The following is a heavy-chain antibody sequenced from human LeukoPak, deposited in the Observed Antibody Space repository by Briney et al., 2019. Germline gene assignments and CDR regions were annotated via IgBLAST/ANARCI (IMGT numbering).Heavy chain of an antibody. Sequence: PGGSLRLSCAASGFTFSSYAMNWVRQAPGKGLEWVSTISGSGGSTYYADSVKGRFTISRDNSKNTLYLQMNSLRAEDTAVYYCARITIFGVVITNAFDIWGQGTMVTVSS. V-gene: IGHV3-23*01. CDR3: ARITIFGVVITNAFDI. D-gene: IGHD3-3*01. CDR1: GFTFSSYA. CDR2: ISGSGGST. J-gene: IGHJ3*02.